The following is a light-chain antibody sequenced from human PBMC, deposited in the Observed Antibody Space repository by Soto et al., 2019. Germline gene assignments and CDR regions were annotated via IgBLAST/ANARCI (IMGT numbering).Light chain of an antibody. V-gene: IGKV3-20*01. Sequence: PGARATLSCRASQSVRSNYLAWYQQKPGQAPRLLIYGASSRATAIPDRFSGTGSGTDFTLTISRLEPEDFAVYYCQQYGGSPYTFGQGTKLEIK. CDR3: QQYGGSPYT. CDR1: QSVRSNY. J-gene: IGKJ2*01. CDR2: GAS.